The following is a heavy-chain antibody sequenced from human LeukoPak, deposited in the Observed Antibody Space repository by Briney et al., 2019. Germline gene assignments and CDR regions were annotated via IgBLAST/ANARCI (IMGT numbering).Heavy chain of an antibody. CDR3: ARDDSASRASD. Sequence: PGGSLRLSCAASGFTVSNNYMNWVRQAPGKGLEWVSYISSSSTVKYYADSVKGRFTISRDNAKNSLYLQLNSLRAEDTAVYYCARDDSASRASDWGQGTLVTVSS. CDR1: GFTVSNNY. CDR2: ISSSSTVK. J-gene: IGHJ4*02. D-gene: IGHD1-26*01. V-gene: IGHV3-48*04.